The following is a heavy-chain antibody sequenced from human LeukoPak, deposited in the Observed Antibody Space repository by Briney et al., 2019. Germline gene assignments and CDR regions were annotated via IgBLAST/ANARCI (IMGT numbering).Heavy chain of an antibody. CDR1: GGTFSSYA. V-gene: IGHV1-69*13. Sequence: SVKVSCEASGGTFSSYAISWVRQAPGQGLEWMGAIIPIFGTANYAQKFQGRVTITADESTSTAYMELSSLRSEDTAVYYCARERYYYDSSGYFLFDYWGQGTLVTVSS. CDR2: IIPIFGTA. CDR3: ARERYYYDSSGYFLFDY. J-gene: IGHJ4*02. D-gene: IGHD3-22*01.